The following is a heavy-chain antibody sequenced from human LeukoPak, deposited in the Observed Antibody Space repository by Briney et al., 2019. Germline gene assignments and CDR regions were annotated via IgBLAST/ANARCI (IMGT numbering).Heavy chain of an antibody. J-gene: IGHJ6*03. Sequence: PGGSLRLSCAASGFTFNNYAMSWVRQAPGKGLEWVSAITGSGGDTYYADSVKGRFTISRDNSKNTLYLQMNSLRAEDTAVYYCARGCRIAARPSYYYYMDVWGKGTTVTVSS. CDR3: ARGCRIAARPSYYYYMDV. CDR1: GFTFNNYA. CDR2: ITGSGGDT. D-gene: IGHD6-6*01. V-gene: IGHV3-23*01.